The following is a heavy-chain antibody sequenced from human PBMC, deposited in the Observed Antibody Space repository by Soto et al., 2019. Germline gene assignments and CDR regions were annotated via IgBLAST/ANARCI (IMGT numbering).Heavy chain of an antibody. D-gene: IGHD6-19*01. Sequence: GESLKISCKGSGYSFTNYWIGWVRQMPGKDLEWIGIIYPEDSETRYSPSFQGLVTISVDKSISTAYLQWSSLKASDTAMYYCARRPGSGWYRGNWFASWGQGTLVTVSS. CDR1: GYSFTNYW. J-gene: IGHJ5*01. CDR2: IYPEDSET. V-gene: IGHV5-51*01. CDR3: ARRPGSGWYRGNWFAS.